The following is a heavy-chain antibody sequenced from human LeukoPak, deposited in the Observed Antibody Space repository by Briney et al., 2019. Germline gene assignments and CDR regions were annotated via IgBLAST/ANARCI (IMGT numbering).Heavy chain of an antibody. J-gene: IGHJ5*02. V-gene: IGHV4-30-2*01. CDR2: IYHSGST. CDR1: GGSISSGGYS. CDR3: ARSRTAMVKVWFDP. D-gene: IGHD5-18*01. Sequence: PSETLSLTCAVSGGSISSGGYSWSWIRQPPGKGLEWIGYIYHSGSTYYNPSLKSRVTISVDRSKNQFSLKLSSVTAADTAVYYCARSRTAMVKVWFDPWGQGTLVTVSS.